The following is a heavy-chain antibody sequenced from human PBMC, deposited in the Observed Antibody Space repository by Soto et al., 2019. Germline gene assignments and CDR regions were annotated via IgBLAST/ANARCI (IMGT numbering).Heavy chain of an antibody. Sequence: QLQLQESGPGLVKPSETLSLTCTVSGGSISSSSYYWGWIRQPPGKGLEGIGSIYYSGSTYYNPSLKSRVTISVDTSKNQFSLKLSSVTAADTAVYYCARVPAALYYYYGMDVWGQGTTVTVSS. V-gene: IGHV4-39*01. D-gene: IGHD2-2*01. CDR3: ARVPAALYYYYGMDV. J-gene: IGHJ6*02. CDR1: GGSISSSSYY. CDR2: IYYSGST.